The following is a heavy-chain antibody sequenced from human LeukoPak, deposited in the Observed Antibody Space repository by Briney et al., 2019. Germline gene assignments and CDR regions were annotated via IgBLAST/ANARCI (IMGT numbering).Heavy chain of an antibody. Sequence: SETLSLTCTVSGGFISRNSFYWGWIRQPPGKGLEWIGSIYYSGTTYYNPSLKSRVTISVDTSKNQFSLKLSSVTAADTAVYYCAIAPWSGSYSRGAFDIWGQGTMVTVSS. V-gene: IGHV4-39*01. CDR3: AIAPWSGSYSRGAFDI. CDR1: GGFISRNSFY. J-gene: IGHJ3*02. D-gene: IGHD1-26*01. CDR2: IYYSGTT.